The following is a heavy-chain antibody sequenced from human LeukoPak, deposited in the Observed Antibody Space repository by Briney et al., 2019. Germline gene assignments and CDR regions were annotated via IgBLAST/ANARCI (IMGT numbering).Heavy chain of an antibody. J-gene: IGHJ5*02. V-gene: IGHV4-39*01. CDR1: GGSISSSSYY. Sequence: PSETLSLTCTVSGGSISSSSYYWGWIRQPPGKGLEWIGSIYYSGSTYYNPSLKSRVTISVDTSKNQFSLKLSSVTAADTAVYYCARVWFGEYLNWFDPWGQGTLVTVSS. CDR2: IYYSGST. CDR3: ARVWFGEYLNWFDP. D-gene: IGHD3-10*01.